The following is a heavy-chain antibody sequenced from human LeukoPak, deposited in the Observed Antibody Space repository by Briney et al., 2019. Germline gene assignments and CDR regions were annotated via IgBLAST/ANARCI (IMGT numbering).Heavy chain of an antibody. V-gene: IGHV4-39*07. J-gene: IGHJ4*02. D-gene: IGHD6-19*01. CDR2: IYYSGST. Sequence: PSETLSLTCTVSGGSISSSSYYWGWIRHPPGKGLEWIGSIYYSGSTYYNPSLKSRVTISVDTSKNQFSLKLSSVTAADTAVYYCARGLGGWLRLFDYWGQGNLVTVSS. CDR1: GGSISSSSYY. CDR3: ARGLGGWLRLFDY.